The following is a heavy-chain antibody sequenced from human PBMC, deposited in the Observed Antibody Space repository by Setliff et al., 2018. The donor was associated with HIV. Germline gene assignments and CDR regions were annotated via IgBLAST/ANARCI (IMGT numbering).Heavy chain of an antibody. CDR1: GLIFSSYW. V-gene: IGHV3-7*03. D-gene: IGHD1-7*01. Sequence: GGSLRLSCAASGLIFSSYWMSWVRQAPGKGLEWVANIKQDGSEKYYVDSVKGRFAISRDNAKNSLYLQMNSLRAEDTAVYYCATDRGTYWGQGTLVTVSS. CDR2: IKQDGSEK. J-gene: IGHJ4*02. CDR3: ATDRGTY.